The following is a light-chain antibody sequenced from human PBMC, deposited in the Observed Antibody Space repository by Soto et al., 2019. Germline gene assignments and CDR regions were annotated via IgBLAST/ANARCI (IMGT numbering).Light chain of an antibody. Sequence: ETVLTQSPGTLSLSPGERATLSFRASQSVSSNYLAWYQQKPGQAPRLLIYGASSRATGIPDRFSGSGSGTDFTLTISRLEPEDFAVYYCQQYGNSPPETFGQGTRLEI. CDR1: QSVSSNY. CDR2: GAS. CDR3: QQYGNSPPET. J-gene: IGKJ5*01. V-gene: IGKV3-20*01.